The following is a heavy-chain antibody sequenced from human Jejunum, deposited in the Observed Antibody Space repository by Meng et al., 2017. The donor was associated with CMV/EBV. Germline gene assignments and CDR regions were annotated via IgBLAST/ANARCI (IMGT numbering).Heavy chain of an antibody. J-gene: IGHJ6*02. CDR1: NY. CDR3: ARDGINTISGLAITPSDYHGMDV. Sequence: NYMSWVRQAPGKGLEWVSILYFDGSSYYTDSVKGRFTISRDNSKNTLYLQMDSLRPEDTAVYYCARDGINTISGLAITPSDYHGMDVWGRGTTVTVSS. V-gene: IGHV3-53*05. D-gene: IGHD3-3*01. CDR2: LYFDGSS.